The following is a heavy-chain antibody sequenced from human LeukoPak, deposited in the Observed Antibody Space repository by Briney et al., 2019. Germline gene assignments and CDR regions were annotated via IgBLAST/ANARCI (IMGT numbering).Heavy chain of an antibody. V-gene: IGHV3-9*01. CDR2: ISWNSGSI. J-gene: IGHJ4*02. CDR1: GFTFDDYA. Sequence: GGSLRLSCAASGFTFDDYAMHWVRQAPGKGLEWVSGISWNSGSIGYADSVKGRFTISRDNAKNSLYLQMNSLRAEDTAVYYCARDLADSTVTTYYDYWGQGTLVTVSS. D-gene: IGHD4-11*01. CDR3: ARDLADSTVTTYYDY.